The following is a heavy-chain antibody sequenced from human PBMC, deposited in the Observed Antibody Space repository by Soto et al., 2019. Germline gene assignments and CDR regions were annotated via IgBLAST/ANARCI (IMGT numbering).Heavy chain of an antibody. V-gene: IGHV4-34*01. Sequence: PSETRSLTCTVAGGSFTGHFWSWIRQPPGKGLEGIGEVSHSGNTKYYPSLRGRVTLSVDWSKNQISLSLTSVTAADTAVNDGARANFPSSGWHQFDIWRQGTLVTVSS. D-gene: IGHD5-18*01. CDR3: ARANFPSSGWHQFDI. CDR1: GGSFTGHF. J-gene: IGHJ4*02. CDR2: VSHSGNT.